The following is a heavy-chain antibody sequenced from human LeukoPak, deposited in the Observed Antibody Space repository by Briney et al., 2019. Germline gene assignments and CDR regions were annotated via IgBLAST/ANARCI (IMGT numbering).Heavy chain of an antibody. CDR2: INHSGST. CDR1: GGSFSGYY. D-gene: IGHD6-19*01. Sequence: PSETLSLTCGVNGGSFSGYYWSWIRQPPGKGLEWIGEINHSGSTNYNPSLKSRVNISVNTSKNQFSLKLSSVTAADTAVYYCARQYSSGWYKGNFQYWGQGTLVTVSS. J-gene: IGHJ1*01. V-gene: IGHV4-34*01. CDR3: ARQYSSGWYKGNFQY.